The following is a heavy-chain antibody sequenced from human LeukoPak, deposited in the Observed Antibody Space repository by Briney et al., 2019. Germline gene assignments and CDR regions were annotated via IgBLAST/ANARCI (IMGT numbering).Heavy chain of an antibody. V-gene: IGHV1-2*02. CDR3: ARDGDIAAAGTDY. J-gene: IGHJ4*02. Sequence: ASVKVSCKASGYTFTGYYMHWVRQAPGQGLEWMGWINPNSGGTNYAQKFQGRVTMTRDTSISTAYMELSRLRSDDTAVYYCARDGDIAAAGTDYWGQGTLVTVSS. D-gene: IGHD6-13*01. CDR2: INPNSGGT. CDR1: GYTFTGYY.